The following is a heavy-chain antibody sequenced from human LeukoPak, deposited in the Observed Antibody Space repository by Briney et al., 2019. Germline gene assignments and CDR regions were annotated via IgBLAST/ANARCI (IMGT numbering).Heavy chain of an antibody. Sequence: PSETLSLTCTVSGGSISSYYWSWIRQPPGKGLEWIGYIYYSGSTNYNSSLKSRVTISVDTSKNQFSLKLSSVTAADTAVYYCARAIRGYYYYYYMDVWGKGTTVTVSS. CDR1: GGSISSYY. CDR2: IYYSGST. D-gene: IGHD3-3*01. J-gene: IGHJ6*03. V-gene: IGHV4-59*01. CDR3: ARAIRGYYYYYYMDV.